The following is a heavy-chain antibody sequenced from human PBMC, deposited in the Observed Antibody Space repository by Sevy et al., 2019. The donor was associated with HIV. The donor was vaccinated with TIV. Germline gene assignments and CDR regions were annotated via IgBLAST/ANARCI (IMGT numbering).Heavy chain of an antibody. CDR1: GGYITSLY. J-gene: IGHJ4*02. D-gene: IGHD6-19*01. CDR2: IYYNGHI. CDR3: AGENAWGSGYS. Sequence: SETLSLTCTVSGGYITSLYWNWIRQPPGKGLEWIANIYYNGHINYNPSLKSRVTLSLDTSKNQFSLRLSSVTAADTAMYYCAGENAWGSGYSWGQGTLVTVSS. V-gene: IGHV4-59*08.